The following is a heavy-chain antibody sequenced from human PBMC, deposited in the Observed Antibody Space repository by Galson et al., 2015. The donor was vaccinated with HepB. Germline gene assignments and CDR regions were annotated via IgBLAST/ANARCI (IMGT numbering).Heavy chain of an antibody. Sequence: SLRLSCAASGVTVSSNYMSWVRQAPGKGLEWVSVIYSGGSTYYADSVKGRFTISRDNSKNTLYLQMNSLRAEDTAVYYCAREGGYGDYFDYWGQGTLVTVSS. J-gene: IGHJ4*02. V-gene: IGHV3-66*02. CDR2: IYSGGST. D-gene: IGHD4-17*01. CDR3: AREGGYGDYFDY. CDR1: GVTVSSNY.